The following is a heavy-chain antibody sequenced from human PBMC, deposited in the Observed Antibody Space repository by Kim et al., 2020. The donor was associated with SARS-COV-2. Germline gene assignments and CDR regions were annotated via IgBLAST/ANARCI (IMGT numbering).Heavy chain of an antibody. V-gene: IGHV3-7*01. J-gene: IGHJ4*02. Sequence: GGSLRLSCAASGFKFDASWMTWVRQTPGKGLEWVANMNQDGSQKRYADSVKGRFSISRDNVKKSVDLQMERLRVEDTAVYYCTTTGSGFSDYWGEGLLVTVSS. CDR3: TTTGSGFSDY. D-gene: IGHD3-3*01. CDR1: GFKFDASW. CDR2: MNQDGSQK.